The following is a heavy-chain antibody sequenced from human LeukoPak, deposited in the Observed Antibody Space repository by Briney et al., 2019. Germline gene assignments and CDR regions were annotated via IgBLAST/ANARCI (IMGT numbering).Heavy chain of an antibody. V-gene: IGHV3-21*01. CDR2: ISSSSSYI. Sequence: GGSLRLSCAASGFTFSSYSMNWVRQAPGKGLEWVSSISSSSSYIYYADSVKGRFTTSRDNAKNSLYLQMNSLRAEDTAVYYCARDRAMVSWFDYWGQGTLVTVSS. J-gene: IGHJ4*02. CDR3: ARDRAMVSWFDY. CDR1: GFTFSSYS. D-gene: IGHD5-18*01.